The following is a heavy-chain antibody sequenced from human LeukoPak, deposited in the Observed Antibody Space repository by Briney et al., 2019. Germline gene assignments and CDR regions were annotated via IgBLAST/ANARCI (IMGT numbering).Heavy chain of an antibody. CDR3: ARRVGPNYYYYYMDV. CDR2: IYYSGST. J-gene: IGHJ6*03. V-gene: IGHV4-39*01. Sequence: PSETLSLTCIVSGGSISSSSYYWGWIRQPPGKGLEWIGSIYYSGSTYYNPSLKSRVTISVDTSKNQFSLKLSSVTAADTAVYYCARRVGPNYYYYYMDVWGKGTTVTVSS. D-gene: IGHD1-26*01. CDR1: GGSISSSSYY.